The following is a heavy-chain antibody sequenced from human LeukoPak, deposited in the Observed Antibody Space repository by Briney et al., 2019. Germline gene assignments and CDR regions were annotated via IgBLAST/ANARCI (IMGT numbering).Heavy chain of an antibody. D-gene: IGHD5-18*01. Sequence: GGSLRLSCAASGFTFSSYWLSWVRQAPGKGLEWVANIKQDGSEKYSVDSVKGRFTISRDNAKNSLYPQMNSLRTEDTAVYYCARDVRGSVTSYFYYYMDVWGKGTTVTVSS. J-gene: IGHJ6*03. V-gene: IGHV3-7*01. CDR1: GFTFSSYW. CDR2: IKQDGSEK. CDR3: ARDVRGSVTSYFYYYMDV.